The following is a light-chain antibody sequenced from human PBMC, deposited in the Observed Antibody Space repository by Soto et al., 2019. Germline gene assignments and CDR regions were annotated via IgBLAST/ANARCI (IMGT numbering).Light chain of an antibody. J-gene: IGKJ1*01. CDR3: QQYNSYWT. Sequence: IQLTQSPSSLSASVGDRVTITCRASQTISSWLAWYKHKPGKAPKLLIYKASTLKSGVPSRFSGSGSGTEFTLTIRSLKPDDFATDYCQQYNSYWTFGQGTKVDIK. V-gene: IGKV1-5*03. CDR1: QTISSW. CDR2: KAS.